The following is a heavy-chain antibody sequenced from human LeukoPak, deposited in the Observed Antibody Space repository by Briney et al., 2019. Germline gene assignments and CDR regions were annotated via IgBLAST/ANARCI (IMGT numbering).Heavy chain of an antibody. CDR3: ARALGYTSSYSFDY. CDR2: IGISSGPM. J-gene: IGHJ4*02. D-gene: IGHD2-2*01. V-gene: IGHV3-48*04. Sequence: GGSLSLSCAAAGFTFANHAMNSVRQTPGGRLEWVSFIGISSGPMLYADSVKGRFTISRDNAKASVFLQMSSLRAEDTGVYYCARALGYTSSYSFDYWGQGALVTVSS. CDR1: GFTFANHA.